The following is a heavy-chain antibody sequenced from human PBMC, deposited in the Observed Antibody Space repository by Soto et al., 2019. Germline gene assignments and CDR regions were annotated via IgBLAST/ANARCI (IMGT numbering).Heavy chain of an antibody. J-gene: IGHJ6*02. D-gene: IGHD6-6*01. CDR3: ARGPQSSSLYYYYYYGMDV. Sequence: LGESLKISCKGSGYTFTSYWISWVRQMPGKGLAWMGRIDPSDSDTRYSPSFQGQVTISADKSISTAYLQWSSLKASDTAMYYCARGPQSSSLYYYYYYGMDVWGQGTTVTVSS. V-gene: IGHV5-10-1*04. CDR1: GYTFTSYW. CDR2: IDPSDSDT.